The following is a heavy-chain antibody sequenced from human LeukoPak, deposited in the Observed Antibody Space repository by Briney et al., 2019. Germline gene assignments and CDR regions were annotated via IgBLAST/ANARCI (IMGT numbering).Heavy chain of an antibody. J-gene: IGHJ4*02. V-gene: IGHV1-8*01. D-gene: IGHD3-22*01. CDR1: GYTFTSYD. CDR3: ARGVRYYDSSGYPNFDY. CDR2: MNPNSGNT. Sequence: GASVKGSCKASGYTFTSYDINWVRQATGQGLEWMGWMNPNSGNTGYAQKFQGRVTMTRNTSISTAYMKLSSLRSENTAVYYCARGVRYYDSSGYPNFDYWGQGTLVTVSS.